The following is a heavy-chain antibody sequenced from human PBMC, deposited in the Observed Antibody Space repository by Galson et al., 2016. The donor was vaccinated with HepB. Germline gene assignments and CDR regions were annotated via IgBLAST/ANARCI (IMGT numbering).Heavy chain of an antibody. J-gene: IGHJ3*02. CDR3: ARHLRVGSGAHRDVFDI. CDR1: GFTFSSYD. Sequence: SLRLSCAASGFTFSSYDMHWVRQAPGTGLTWVSSISPSGWRSHNADSVQGRFTTSRDNSKFTLYLQMNSLRAEDTAVYYCARHLRVGSGAHRDVFDIWGRGTMVSVSS. D-gene: IGHD4/OR15-4a*01. V-gene: IGHV3-23*01. CDR2: ISPSGWRS.